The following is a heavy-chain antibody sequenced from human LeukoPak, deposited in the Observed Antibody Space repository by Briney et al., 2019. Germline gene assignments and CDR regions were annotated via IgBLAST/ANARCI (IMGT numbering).Heavy chain of an antibody. V-gene: IGHV3-23*01. CDR3: AKDIDNGDYVVY. J-gene: IGHJ4*02. CDR2: IGSSGDIT. D-gene: IGHD4-17*01. CDR1: GFTFSSYA. Sequence: GGSPRLSCAASGFTFSSYAMSWVRQAPGMGLEWVSSIGSSGDITYHADSVKGRFTISRDNSKNTLYLQMNSLRAEDTAVYYCAKDIDNGDYVVYWGQGTLVTVSS.